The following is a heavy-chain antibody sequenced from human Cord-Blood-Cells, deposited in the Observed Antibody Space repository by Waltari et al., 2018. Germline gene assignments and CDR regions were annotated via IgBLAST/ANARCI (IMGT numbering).Heavy chain of an antibody. Sequence: QLQLQESGPGLVKPSETLSLTCTVSGGSISSSRYYWGWIRQPPGKGLEWIGSIYYSGSTYYNPSLKSRVTISVDTSKNQFSLKLSSVTAADTAVYYCAIPWGSEVDYWGQGTLVTVSS. CDR2: IYYSGST. J-gene: IGHJ4*02. D-gene: IGHD7-27*01. CDR1: GGSISSSRYY. CDR3: AIPWGSEVDY. V-gene: IGHV4-39*01.